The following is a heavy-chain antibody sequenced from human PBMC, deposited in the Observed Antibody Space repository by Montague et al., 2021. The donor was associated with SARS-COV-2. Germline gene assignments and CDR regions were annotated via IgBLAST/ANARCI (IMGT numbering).Heavy chain of an antibody. J-gene: IGHJ6*02. CDR2: FYYSGST. Sequence: SETLSLTCTVSGGSVSSDSYYWSWIRQPPGKGLEWIGYFYYSGSTNYNPSLKSRVTISVDTSKNQFSLKLTSVTAADTAVYFCARVCYGISAMDVWGQGTTVTVSS. V-gene: IGHV4-61*01. D-gene: IGHD3-9*01. CDR3: ARVCYGISAMDV. CDR1: GGSVSSDSYY.